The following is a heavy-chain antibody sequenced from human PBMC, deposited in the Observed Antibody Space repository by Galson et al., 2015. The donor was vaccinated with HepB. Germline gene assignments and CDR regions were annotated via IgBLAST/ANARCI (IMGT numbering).Heavy chain of an antibody. Sequence: SLRLSCAAYGFTFSSYAMRWVRQAPGKGLEWVSAIRGSGGSTYYADSVKGRFTISRDNSKNTLYLQMNCLRAEDTAVYYCAKSYYDSSGYYYVAYFDYWGQGTLVTVSS. CDR3: AKSYYDSSGYYYVAYFDY. D-gene: IGHD3-22*01. J-gene: IGHJ4*02. V-gene: IGHV3-23*01. CDR1: GFTFSSYA. CDR2: IRGSGGST.